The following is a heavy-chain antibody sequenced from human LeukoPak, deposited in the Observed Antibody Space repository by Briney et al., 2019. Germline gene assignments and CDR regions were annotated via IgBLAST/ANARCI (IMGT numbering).Heavy chain of an antibody. CDR2: INTDGSST. V-gene: IGHV3-74*01. CDR1: GFTFSSYW. CDR3: ARGTLEWPWGEEDAFDI. J-gene: IGHJ3*02. Sequence: GGSLRLSCAASGFTFSSYWMHWVRQAPGKGLVWVSRINTDGSSTSYADSVKGRFTISRDNAKNTLYLQMNSLRAEDTAVYYCARGTLEWPWGEEDAFDIWGQGTMVTVSS. D-gene: IGHD3-3*01.